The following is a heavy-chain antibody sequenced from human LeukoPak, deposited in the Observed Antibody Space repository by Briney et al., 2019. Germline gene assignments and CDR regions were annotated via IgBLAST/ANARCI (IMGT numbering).Heavy chain of an antibody. J-gene: IGHJ5*02. V-gene: IGHV1-2*02. CDR2: INPNSGGT. D-gene: IGHD1-1*01. CDR3: ARRTGYPGLDWFDP. CDR1: GYTFTGYY. Sequence: ASVKVSCKASGYTFTGYYMHWVRQAPGQGLEWMGWINPNSGGTNYAQKFQGRVTMTRDTSISTAYMELSRLRSDDTAVYYCARRTGYPGLDWFDPWSQGTLVTVSS.